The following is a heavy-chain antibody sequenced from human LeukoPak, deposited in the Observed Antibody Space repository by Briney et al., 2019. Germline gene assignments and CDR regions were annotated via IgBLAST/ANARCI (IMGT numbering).Heavy chain of an antibody. D-gene: IGHD6-19*01. CDR1: GYTFTSYY. V-gene: IGHV1-24*01. CDR3: ATDPQGWYGWFDP. CDR2: FDPEDGEA. Sequence: ASVKVSCKASGYTFTSYYMHWVRQAPGKGLEWMGGFDPEDGEAIYAQKFQGRVTMTEDTSTDTAYMELSSLRSEDTAVYYCATDPQGWYGWFDPWGQGTLVTVSS. J-gene: IGHJ5*02.